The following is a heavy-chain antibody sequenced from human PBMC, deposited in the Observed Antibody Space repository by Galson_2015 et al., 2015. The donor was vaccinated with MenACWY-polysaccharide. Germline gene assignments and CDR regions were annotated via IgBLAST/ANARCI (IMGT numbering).Heavy chain of an antibody. CDR2: IRFDGSDK. CDR3: ARSHVVVVTAIQDTNAFDV. V-gene: IGHV3-33*01. CDR1: GFTFSNYA. J-gene: IGHJ3*01. Sequence: SLRLSCAASGFTFSNYAMHWVRQTPGKGLEWVAFIRFDGSDKYYPDSVKGRFTISRDNSKNTLYLQMNSLRAEDTALYYCARSHVVVVTAIQDTNAFDVWGQGTMVTVSS. D-gene: IGHD2-21*02.